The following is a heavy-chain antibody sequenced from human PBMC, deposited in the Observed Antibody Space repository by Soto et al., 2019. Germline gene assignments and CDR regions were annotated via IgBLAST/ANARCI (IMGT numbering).Heavy chain of an antibody. CDR1: GGSFSDYI. V-gene: IGHV4-34*01. D-gene: IGHD1-26*01. CDR2: INHSGSA. J-gene: IGHJ4*02. CDR3: ARGLISGSHYSGGWYYFDT. Sequence: SETLSLTCDVYGGSFSDYIWTWIRQTPGKGLQWIGQINHSGSANYNPSLKSRVTISVHTSSSQFSLELSSVTAADTAVYYCARGLISGSHYSGGWYYFDTWGQGTQVTVSS.